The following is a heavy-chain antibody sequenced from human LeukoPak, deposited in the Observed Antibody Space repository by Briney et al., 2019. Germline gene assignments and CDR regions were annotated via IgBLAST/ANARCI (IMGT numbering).Heavy chain of an antibody. D-gene: IGHD2-2*01. CDR1: GGSISSSSYY. CDR3: ASKYQLLWGYNWFDP. J-gene: IGHJ5*02. Sequence: PSETLSLTCTVSGGSISSSSYYWGWIRQPPGKGLEWIRSIYYSGSTYYNPSLKSRVTISVDTSKNQFSLKLSSVTAADTAVYYCASKYQLLWGYNWFDPWGQGTLVTLSS. V-gene: IGHV4-39*01. CDR2: IYYSGST.